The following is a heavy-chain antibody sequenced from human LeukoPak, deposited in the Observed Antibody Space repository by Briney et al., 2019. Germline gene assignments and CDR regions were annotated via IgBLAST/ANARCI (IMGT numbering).Heavy chain of an antibody. CDR3: ARPTRSGGDAFDI. D-gene: IGHD3-10*01. J-gene: IGHJ3*02. Sequence: SETLSLTCAVYGGSFSGYYWSWIRQPPGKGLEWIGEINHSGSTNYNPSLKSRVTISVDTSKNQYSLKLSSVTAADTAVYYCARPTRSGGDAFDIWGQGTMVTVSS. V-gene: IGHV4-34*01. CDR1: GGSFSGYY. CDR2: INHSGST.